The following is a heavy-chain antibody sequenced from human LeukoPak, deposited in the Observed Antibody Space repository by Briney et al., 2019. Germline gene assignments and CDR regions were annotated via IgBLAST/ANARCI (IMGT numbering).Heavy chain of an antibody. J-gene: IGHJ6*02. D-gene: IGHD3-3*01. CDR3: ATLRFFGGYGMDV. CDR1: GHTFTGYD. Sequence: ASVKVSCKASGHTFTGYDMHWVRQAPGQGLEWMGWINPNSGGTNYAQKFQGRVTMTRDTSISTAYMELSRLRSDDTALYYCATLRFFGGYGMDVWGQGTTVTVSS. V-gene: IGHV1-2*02. CDR2: INPNSGGT.